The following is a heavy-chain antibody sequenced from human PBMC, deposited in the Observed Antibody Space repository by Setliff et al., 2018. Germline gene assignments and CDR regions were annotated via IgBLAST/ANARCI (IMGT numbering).Heavy chain of an antibody. V-gene: IGHV5-10-1*01. CDR1: GYSFNTQW. Sequence: GESLKISCKASGYSFNTQWITWVRQKPGKGLEWIGRIDPNDSYTKYSPSFEGHVTMSADKSTRTAFLQWNSLRAEDTAVYYCAKADIVVVPAAMAFDYWGQGTLVTVSS. CDR2: IDPNDSYT. D-gene: IGHD2-2*01. CDR3: AKADIVVVPAAMAFDY. J-gene: IGHJ4*02.